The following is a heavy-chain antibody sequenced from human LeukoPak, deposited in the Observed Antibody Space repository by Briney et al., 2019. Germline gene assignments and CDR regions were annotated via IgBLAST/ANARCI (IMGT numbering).Heavy chain of an antibody. CDR1: GGSISSGGYS. D-gene: IGHD3-22*01. CDR2: IYHSGST. J-gene: IGHJ4*02. V-gene: IGHV4-30-2*01. CDR3: ARVQSDSSGYYYFDY. Sequence: NPSQTLSLTCAVSGGSISSGGYSWSWIRQPPGKGLEWIGYIYHSGSTYYNPSLKSRVTISVDRSKNQFSLKLSSVTAADTAVYYCARVQSDSSGYYYFDYWGQGTLVTVSS.